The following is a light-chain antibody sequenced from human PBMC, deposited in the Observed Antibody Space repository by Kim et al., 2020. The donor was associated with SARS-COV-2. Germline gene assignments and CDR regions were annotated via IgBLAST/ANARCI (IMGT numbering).Light chain of an antibody. J-gene: IGLJ2*01. V-gene: IGLV3-9*01. CDR1: NIGSKN. CDR3: RVWDSSTVA. Sequence: SYELTQPLSVSVALGQTARITCGGNNIGSKNVHWYQQKPGQAPVLVIYRASNRPSGIPERFSGSNSGNTATLTISRAQAGDEADYYCRVWDSSTVAFGGG. CDR2: RAS.